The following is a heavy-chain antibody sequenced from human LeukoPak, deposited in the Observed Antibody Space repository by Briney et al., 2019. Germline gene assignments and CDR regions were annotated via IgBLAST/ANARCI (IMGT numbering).Heavy chain of an antibody. CDR3: ARDVGRNWFDP. D-gene: IGHD1-26*01. Sequence: ASETLSLTCAVSGGSISSGGYSWSWNRQPPGKGLEWIGYIYYSGSTYYNPSLKSRVTISVDTSKNQFSLKLSSVTAADTAVYYCARDVGRNWFDPWGQGTLVTVSS. CDR2: IYYSGST. CDR1: GGSISSGGYS. V-gene: IGHV4-30-4*07. J-gene: IGHJ5*02.